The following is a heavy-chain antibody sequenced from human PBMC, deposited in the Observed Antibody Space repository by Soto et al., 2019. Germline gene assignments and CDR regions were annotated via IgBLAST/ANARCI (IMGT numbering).Heavy chain of an antibody. CDR2: IYFTGNT. V-gene: IGHV4-39*01. Sequence: SETLSLTCTVSGGSITSSSHFWGWVRQPPGKGLEWIGTIYFTGNTYYTPSLKSRLTMSIDTSKNEFSLRLNSVTAADTAVYYCAGQTFTIAAASYGRSNWFDPWGPGTLVTVPQ. CDR3: AGQTFTIAAASYGRSNWFDP. J-gene: IGHJ5*02. D-gene: IGHD6-25*01. CDR1: GGSITSSSHF.